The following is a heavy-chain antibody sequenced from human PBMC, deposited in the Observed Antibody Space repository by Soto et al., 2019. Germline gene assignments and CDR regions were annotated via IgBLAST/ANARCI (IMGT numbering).Heavy chain of an antibody. CDR1: GFTFSSYA. D-gene: IGHD3-16*02. CDR2: ISGSGGST. Sequence: TGGSLRLSCAASGFTFSSYAMSWVRQAPGKGLEWVSAISGSGGSTYYADSVKGRFTISRDNSKNTLYLQMNSLRAEDTAVYYCAKSLSAVYYYGMDVWGQGTTVTVSS. CDR3: AKSLSAVYYYGMDV. V-gene: IGHV3-23*01. J-gene: IGHJ6*02.